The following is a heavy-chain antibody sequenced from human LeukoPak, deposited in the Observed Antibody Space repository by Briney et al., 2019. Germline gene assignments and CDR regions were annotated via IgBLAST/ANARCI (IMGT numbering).Heavy chain of an antibody. CDR3: ARRRCSSTSCYAYRVVVNWFDP. D-gene: IGHD2-2*01. CDR2: IYHSGST. J-gene: IGHJ5*02. Sequence: PSETLSLTCAVYGGSFSGYYWSWIRQPPGKGLEWIGEIYHSGSTNYNPSLKSRVTISVDTSKNQFSLKLSSVTAADTAVYYCARRRCSSTSCYAYRVVVNWFDPWGQGTLVTVSS. V-gene: IGHV4-34*01. CDR1: GGSFSGYY.